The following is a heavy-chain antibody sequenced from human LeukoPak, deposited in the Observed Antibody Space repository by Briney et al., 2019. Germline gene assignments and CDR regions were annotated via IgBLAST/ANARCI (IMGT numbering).Heavy chain of an antibody. CDR3: ASLKDHYDSSGSDY. CDR2: LNKDGSQK. D-gene: IGHD3-22*01. CDR1: GFTFSSYW. J-gene: IGHJ4*02. Sequence: GGSLRLSCAASGFTFSSYWMSWVRQAPGQGLEWVADLNKDGSQKRYVDSVKGRFTISRDNAKNSMFLEMNSLRAEDTAVYYCASLKDHYDSSGSDYWGQGTLVTVSS. V-gene: IGHV3-7*01.